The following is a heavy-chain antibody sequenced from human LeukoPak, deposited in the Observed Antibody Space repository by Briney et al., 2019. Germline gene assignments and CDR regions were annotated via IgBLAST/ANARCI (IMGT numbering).Heavy chain of an antibody. CDR1: GFTFSSNY. V-gene: IGHV3-53*01. CDR2: LYSAGST. J-gene: IGHJ4*02. CDR3: ARGGDQQWLGHGDS. D-gene: IGHD6-19*01. Sequence: GGSLRLSCAASGFTFSSNYMIWVRQAPGKGLEWISGLYSAGSTHYSDSVKGRFTISRDNSENTLYLQMNSLRVEDTAVYYCARGGDQQWLGHGDSWGQGTLVTVSS.